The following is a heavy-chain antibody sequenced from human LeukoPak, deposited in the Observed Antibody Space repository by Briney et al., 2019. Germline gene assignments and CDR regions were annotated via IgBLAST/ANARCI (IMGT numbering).Heavy chain of an antibody. D-gene: IGHD3-10*01. V-gene: IGHV3-9*01. CDR3: AKEINGEDY. CDR1: GFTFDDYA. J-gene: IGHJ4*02. CDR2: ISWNSGSI. Sequence: PAGRSLRLSCAASGFTFDDYAMHWVRQAPGKGLGWVSGISWNSGSIGYADSVKGRFTISRDNARNSLYLQMNSLRAEDTALYYCAKEINGEDYWGQGTLVTVSS.